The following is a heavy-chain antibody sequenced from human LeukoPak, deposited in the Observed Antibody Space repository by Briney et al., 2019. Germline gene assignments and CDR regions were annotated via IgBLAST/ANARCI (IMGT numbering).Heavy chain of an antibody. Sequence: SETLSLTCTVSGGSISRYYWSWIRQPPGKGLEWIGYMYYSGSTHYNPSLKSRVTISVDTSKNQFSLKLSSLTAADTAVYYCARATNYYDSSGYYPRPHFDYWGRGTLVTVSS. CDR1: GGSISRYY. J-gene: IGHJ4*02. D-gene: IGHD3-22*01. V-gene: IGHV4-59*01. CDR2: MYYSGST. CDR3: ARATNYYDSSGYYPRPHFDY.